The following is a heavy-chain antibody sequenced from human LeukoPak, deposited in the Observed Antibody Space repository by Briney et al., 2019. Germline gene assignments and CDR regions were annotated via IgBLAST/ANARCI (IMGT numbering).Heavy chain of an antibody. D-gene: IGHD1-26*01. Sequence: GGSLRLSCAASRFTFNSYAMSWVRQAPGKGLEWVSVIGGSNGITFYVGSVKGRFTISRDNSKDTLYLQMNSLRAEDTAVYYCAKDIEMRGSYYFDYWGQGTLVTVSS. J-gene: IGHJ4*02. V-gene: IGHV3-23*01. CDR2: IGGSNGIT. CDR1: RFTFNSYA. CDR3: AKDIEMRGSYYFDY.